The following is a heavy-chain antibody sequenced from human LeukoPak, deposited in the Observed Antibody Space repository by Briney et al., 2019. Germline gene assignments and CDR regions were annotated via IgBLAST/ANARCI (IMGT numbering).Heavy chain of an antibody. CDR3: ARTFSESYYYYGMDV. Sequence: PSDTLSLTCTVSGGSISSYYWSWIRQPAGKGLECIGYMYYSGRTNYNPPLKSRVTISVDTSKNQFSLKLSSVTAADTAVYYCARTFSESYYYYGMDVWGQGTTVTVSS. D-gene: IGHD1-26*01. V-gene: IGHV4-59*07. CDR1: GGSISSYY. CDR2: MYYSGRT. J-gene: IGHJ6*02.